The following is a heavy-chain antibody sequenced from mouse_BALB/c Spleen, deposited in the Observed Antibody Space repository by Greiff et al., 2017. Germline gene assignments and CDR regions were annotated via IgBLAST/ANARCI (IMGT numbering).Heavy chain of an antibody. CDR2: INPYNDGT. J-gene: IGHJ1*01. CDR3: ARYYTTVVATDFDV. CDR1: GYTFTSYV. D-gene: IGHD1-1*01. V-gene: IGHV1-14*01. Sequence: EVKLQQSGPELVKPGASVKMSCKASGYTFTSYVMHWVKQKPGQGLEWIGYINPYNDGTKYNEKFKGKATLTSDKSSSTAYMELSSLTSEDSAVYYCARYYTTVVATDFDVWGAGTTVTVSS.